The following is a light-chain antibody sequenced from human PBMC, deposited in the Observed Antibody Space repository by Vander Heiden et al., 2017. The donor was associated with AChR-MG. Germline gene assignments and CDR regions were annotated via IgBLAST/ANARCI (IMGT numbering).Light chain of an antibody. J-gene: IGKJ4*01. V-gene: IGKV3-20*01. CDR3: QRDGFSSA. CDR1: QSGVSSY. Sequence: EIVFPQSPGTLSLSPGQRATLSCRASQSGVSSYLAWYQQKPGQAPRLLIDGASSMATGIPDRFSGSGSGTDFTLTISRLEHEDSAVYYLQRDGFSSAFGGGTKVEIK. CDR2: GAS.